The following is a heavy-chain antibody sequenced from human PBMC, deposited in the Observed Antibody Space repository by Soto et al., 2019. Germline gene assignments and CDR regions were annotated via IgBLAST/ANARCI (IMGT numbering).Heavy chain of an antibody. CDR2: IYYSGST. CDR3: ARGDGLVGWFDP. Sequence: PSETLSLTCTVSGGSISSGGYYWSWIRQHPGKGLEWIGYIYYSGSTYYNPSLKSRVTISVDTSKNQFSLKLSSVTAADTAVYYCARGDGLVGWFDPWGQGTLVTVSS. CDR1: GGSISSGGYY. D-gene: IGHD2-15*01. V-gene: IGHV4-31*03. J-gene: IGHJ5*02.